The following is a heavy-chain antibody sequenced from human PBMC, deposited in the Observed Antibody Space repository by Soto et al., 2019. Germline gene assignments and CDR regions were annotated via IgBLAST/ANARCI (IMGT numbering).Heavy chain of an antibody. J-gene: IGHJ5*02. V-gene: IGHV4-30-4*01. CDR2: IYYSGST. D-gene: IGHD3-3*01. CDR3: ARAGLEWSYNWFDP. Sequence: SETLSLTCTVSGGSISSGDYYWSWIHQPPGKGLEWIGYIYYSGSTYYNPSLKSRVTISVDTSKNQFSLKLSSVTAADTAVYYCARAGLEWSYNWFDPWGQGTLVTVSS. CDR1: GGSISSGDYY.